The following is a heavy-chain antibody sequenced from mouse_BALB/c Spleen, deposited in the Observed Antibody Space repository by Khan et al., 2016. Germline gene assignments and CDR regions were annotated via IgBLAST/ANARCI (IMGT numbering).Heavy chain of an antibody. CDR3: ARGMITTEDY. Sequence: VQLQQSGAELVKPGASVKLSCPASGFNIKDTYIHWVMQRPEQGLEWIGRIDPANGNTKFDPKFQGKATITADTSSNTAYLQLSSRTFEDTAVYYCARGMITTEDYWGRGTTLTVSS. V-gene: IGHV14-3*02. J-gene: IGHJ2*01. CDR2: IDPANGNT. CDR1: GFNIKDTY. D-gene: IGHD2-4*01.